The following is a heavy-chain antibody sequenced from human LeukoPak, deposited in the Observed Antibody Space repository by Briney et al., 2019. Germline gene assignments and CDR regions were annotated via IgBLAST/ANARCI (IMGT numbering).Heavy chain of an antibody. V-gene: IGHV3-21*01. Sequence: GGSLRLSCAASGFTFSSYSMNWVRQAPGKGLEWVSSISSSSSYIYYADSVKGRFTISRDNAKNSLYLQMNSLRAEDTAVYYCARDTRDGYNLFDYWGQGTLVTVSS. CDR2: ISSSSSYI. D-gene: IGHD5-24*01. CDR3: ARDTRDGYNLFDY. J-gene: IGHJ4*02. CDR1: GFTFSSYS.